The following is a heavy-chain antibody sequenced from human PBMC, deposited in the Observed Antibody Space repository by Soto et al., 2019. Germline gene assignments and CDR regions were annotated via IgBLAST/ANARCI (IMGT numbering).Heavy chain of an antibody. CDR1: GFTFSSKA. D-gene: IGHD3-3*01. CDR2: ISGGGETT. Sequence: EVQLLESGGGLEQPGGSLRLSCAASGFTFSSKAMGWVRRSPGKGLEWVSSISGGGETTFYADSVKGQFTISRDNAKNTVYLQMNSLRAEDTAMYYCSVSIFGVVHYWGQGTLVTVSS. J-gene: IGHJ4*02. V-gene: IGHV3-23*01. CDR3: SVSIFGVVHY.